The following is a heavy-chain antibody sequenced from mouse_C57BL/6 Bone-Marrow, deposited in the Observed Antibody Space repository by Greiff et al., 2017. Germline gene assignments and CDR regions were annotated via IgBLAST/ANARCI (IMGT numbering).Heavy chain of an antibody. CDR3: ARWGNWCFDY. CDR1: GYTFTSYG. J-gene: IGHJ2*01. Sequence: QVQLKQSGAELARPGASVKLSCKASGYTFTSYGISWVKQRTGQGLEWIGEIYPRSGDTYYNEKFKGKATLTADKSSSTAYMELRSLTSEDSAVYFCARWGNWCFDYWGQGTTLTVSS. V-gene: IGHV1-81*01. CDR2: IYPRSGDT. D-gene: IGHD4-1*01.